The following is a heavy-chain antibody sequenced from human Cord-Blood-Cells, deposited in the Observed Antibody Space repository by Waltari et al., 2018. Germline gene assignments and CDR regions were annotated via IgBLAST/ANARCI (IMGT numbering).Heavy chain of an antibody. CDR2: KCAYNGNT. V-gene: IGHV1-18*04. D-gene: IGHD3-3*01. CDR3: AREPGYLFWSGYSPHDAFDI. J-gene: IGHJ3*02. Sequence: QVQLLQSGAAVPTSGATVKVSCKAAGDTFTSSGIRWVRAAAGPGMAWMGWKCAYNGNTNYAQKLQGRLTMTTDTSTIAAYMELRSLRSDDTGVYYCAREPGYLFWSGYSPHDAFDIWGQGTMVTVSS. CDR1: GDTFTSSG.